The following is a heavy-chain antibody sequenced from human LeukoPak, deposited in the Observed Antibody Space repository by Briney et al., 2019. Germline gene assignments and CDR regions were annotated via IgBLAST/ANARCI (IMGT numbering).Heavy chain of an antibody. CDR3: ARGQGLRYFDWLRRYYFDY. J-gene: IGHJ4*02. CDR2: INHSGST. D-gene: IGHD3-9*01. CDR1: GGSFSGYY. Sequence: SSETLSLTCAVYGGSFSGYYWSWIRQPRGKGLEWIGEINHSGSTNYNPSLKSRVTISVDTSKNQFSLKLSSVTAADTAVYYCARGQGLRYFDWLRRYYFDYWGQGTLVTVSS. V-gene: IGHV4-34*01.